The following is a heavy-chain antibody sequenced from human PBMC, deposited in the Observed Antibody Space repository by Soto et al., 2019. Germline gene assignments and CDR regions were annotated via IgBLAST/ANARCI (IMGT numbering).Heavy chain of an antibody. CDR2: ISGSDGTT. D-gene: IGHD3-10*01. CDR3: AKVIGGSESYWGGSHYYYALDV. J-gene: IGHJ6*02. CDR1: GFIFRDYA. Sequence: PGVSLRLSCAASGFIFRDYAMYWVRQAPGKGLEWVSVISGSDGTTFYADSVRGRVTSSRDNSRNMVYLQMISLRAEDTAVYYCAKVIGGSESYWGGSHYYYALDVWGQGTTVTVSS. V-gene: IGHV3-23*01.